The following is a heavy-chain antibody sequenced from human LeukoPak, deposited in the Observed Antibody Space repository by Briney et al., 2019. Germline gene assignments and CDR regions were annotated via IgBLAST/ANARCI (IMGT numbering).Heavy chain of an antibody. CDR1: GFTFSSYE. D-gene: IGHD3-22*01. J-gene: IGHJ4*02. CDR3: ARVTQDLDYYDSSGSSGYLDY. V-gene: IGHV3-48*03. Sequence: PGGSLRLSCAASGFTFSSYEMNWVRQAPGKGLEWVSCISSSGSNIDYVDSVKGRFTISRDNAKNSLYLQMNSLRAEDTAVYYCARVTQDLDYYDSSGSSGYLDYWGQGTLVTVSS. CDR2: ISSSGSNI.